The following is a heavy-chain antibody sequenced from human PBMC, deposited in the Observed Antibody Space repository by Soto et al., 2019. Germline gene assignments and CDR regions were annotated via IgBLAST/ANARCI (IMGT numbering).Heavy chain of an antibody. CDR1: GFTLSSYA. J-gene: IGHJ4*02. D-gene: IGHD2-15*01. CDR2: FSGSGGST. Sequence: PGGSLRLSCAASGFTLSSYAMSWVRQAPGKGLEWVSAFSGSGGSTYYADSVKGRFTISRDNSKNTLYLQMNSLRAEDTAVYYCAKDLLDCSGGSCYSPGMISFDYWGQGTLVTVSS. CDR3: AKDLLDCSGGSCYSPGMISFDY. V-gene: IGHV3-23*01.